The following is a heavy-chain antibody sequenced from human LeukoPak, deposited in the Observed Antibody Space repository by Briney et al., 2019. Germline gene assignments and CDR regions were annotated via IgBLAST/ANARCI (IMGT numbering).Heavy chain of an antibody. CDR1: DGSISSSSYY. CDR2: IYDSGST. CDR3: ARAPSKGRHSSALGY. Sequence: AETLSLTCTVSDGSISSSSYYWGWVPQPPGKGLESFVTIYDSGSTYYNPPLRSRVTISVDTSKNQFSLKLSSVTAADTAVYYCARAPSKGRHSSALGYWGQGTLVTVSS. D-gene: IGHD6-19*01. J-gene: IGHJ4*02. V-gene: IGHV4-39*01.